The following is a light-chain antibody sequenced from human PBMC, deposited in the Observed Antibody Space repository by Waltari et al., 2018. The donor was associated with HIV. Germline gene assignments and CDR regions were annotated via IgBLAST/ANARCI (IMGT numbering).Light chain of an antibody. V-gene: IGKV1-5*03. Sequence: GDRVTITCRARQSIIMYLAWYQQKPGKAPKLLISQASDLESGVPSRFSGSGSETEFTLTISSLQPDDFAVYYCQHYYTYPWTFGQGTKVEIK. CDR1: QSIIMY. J-gene: IGKJ1*01. CDR2: QAS. CDR3: QHYYTYPWT.